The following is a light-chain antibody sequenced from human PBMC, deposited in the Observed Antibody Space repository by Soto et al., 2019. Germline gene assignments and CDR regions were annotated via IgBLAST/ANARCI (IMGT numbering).Light chain of an antibody. Sequence: HSDLTQPPSASGSPGQSVTISCTGTSSDVGGYNYVSWYQQHPGEAPKLIIYEVTKRPSGVPDRFSGSKSGNTASLTVSGLQAEDEADYHCCSYAGNSNYVFGTGTKVTV. CDR3: CSYAGNSNYV. CDR1: SSDVGGYNY. CDR2: EVT. V-gene: IGLV2-8*01. J-gene: IGLJ1*01.